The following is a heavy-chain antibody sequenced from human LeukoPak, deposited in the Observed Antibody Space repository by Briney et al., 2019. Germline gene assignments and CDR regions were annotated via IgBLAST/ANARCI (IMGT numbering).Heavy chain of an antibody. Sequence: PGGSLRLSCAASGFTFSSYAMSWVRQAPGKGLEWVSVVGINGASTFYADSVKGRFTISRDNSKNTLYLQMNSLRVEDTAVYYCARPVVLGAYLRGAYYFDSWGQGTLVTVSS. V-gene: IGHV3-23*01. CDR3: ARPVVLGAYLRGAYYFDS. CDR2: VGINGAST. J-gene: IGHJ4*02. D-gene: IGHD3-16*01. CDR1: GFTFSSYA.